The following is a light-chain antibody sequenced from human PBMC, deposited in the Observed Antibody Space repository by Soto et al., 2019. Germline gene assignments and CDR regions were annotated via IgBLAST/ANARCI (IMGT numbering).Light chain of an antibody. Sequence: DIVMTQSPLSLPVTPGEPASISCRSSQSLLHSNGYNYLDWYLQKPGQSPQLLIYLGSNRASGVPDRFSGSGSGTDFTLKISRVEAEDVGVYYCLQARQAPMGFTFGPGNKVDIK. CDR3: LQARQAPMGFT. V-gene: IGKV2-28*01. J-gene: IGKJ3*01. CDR2: LGS. CDR1: QSLLHSNGYNY.